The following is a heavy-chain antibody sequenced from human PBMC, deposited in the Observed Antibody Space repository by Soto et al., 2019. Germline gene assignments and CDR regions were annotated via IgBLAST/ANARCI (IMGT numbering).Heavy chain of an antibody. CDR3: ARGVNYYDSSGFYPRDY. Sequence: SETLSLTCAVSGYSITTGYYWGCVRRPPGKGLEWIGSVYHSGRTSYNPSLESRVTISVDTSKSQFSLRLSSVTAADTAVYYCARGVNYYDSSGFYPRDYWGQGILVTVSS. CDR2: VYHSGRT. CDR1: GYSITTGYY. J-gene: IGHJ4*02. D-gene: IGHD3-22*01. V-gene: IGHV4-38-2*01.